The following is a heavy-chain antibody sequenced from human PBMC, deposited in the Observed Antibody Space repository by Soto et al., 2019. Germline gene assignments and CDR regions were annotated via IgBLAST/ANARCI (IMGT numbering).Heavy chain of an antibody. D-gene: IGHD3-16*01. CDR3: ARHRNWGELWGYFDY. V-gene: IGHV3-30*03. J-gene: IGHJ4*02. CDR1: GFTFSSYG. CDR2: ISYDGSNK. Sequence: QVQLVESGGGVVQPGRSLRLSCAASGFTFSSYGMHWVRQAPGKGLEWVAVISYDGSNKYYADSVKGRFTISRDNSKNTLYLQMNSLRAEDTAVYYCARHRNWGELWGYFDYWGQGTLVTVSS.